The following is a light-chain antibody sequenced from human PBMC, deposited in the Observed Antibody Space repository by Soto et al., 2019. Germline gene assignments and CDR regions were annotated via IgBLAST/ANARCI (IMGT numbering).Light chain of an antibody. CDR3: SSYTTSSTWV. J-gene: IGLJ2*01. V-gene: IGLV2-18*02. CDR2: EVT. Sequence: QSALTQPPSVSGSPGQSVTISCTGTSSDVGSYNRVSWYQQPPGTAPKLMIYEVTNRPSGVPDRFSGSESGNTASLTISGLQAEDGADYFCSSYTTSSTWVFGGGTKLTVL. CDR1: SSDVGSYNR.